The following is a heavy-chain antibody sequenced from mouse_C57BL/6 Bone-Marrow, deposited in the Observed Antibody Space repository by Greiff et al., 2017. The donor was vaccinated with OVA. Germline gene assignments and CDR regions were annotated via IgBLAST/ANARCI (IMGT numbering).Heavy chain of an antibody. Sequence: DVHLVESGGGLVQPKGSLKLSCAASGFSFNTYAMNWVRQAPGKGLEWVARIRSKSNNYATYYADSVKDRFTISRDDSESMLYLQMNNLKTEDTAMYYCVRQGYYCSRPYAMDYWGQGTSVTVSS. CDR1: GFSFNTYA. V-gene: IGHV10-1*01. D-gene: IGHD1-1*01. J-gene: IGHJ4*01. CDR2: IRSKSNNYAT. CDR3: VRQGYYCSRPYAMDY.